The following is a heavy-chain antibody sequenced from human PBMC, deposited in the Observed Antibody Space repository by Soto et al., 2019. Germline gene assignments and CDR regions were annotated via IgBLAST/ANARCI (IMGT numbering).Heavy chain of an antibody. CDR1: GGSISSGGYY. CDR2: IYYSGST. V-gene: IGHV4-31*03. Sequence: QVQLQESGPGLVKPSQTLSLTCTVSGGSISSGGYYWSWIRQHQGKGLEWIGYIYYSGSTYYNPSLKSRVTISVDTSKNQFSLKLSAVTAADTSVYFCARDLTRDGSGCYYNWDAFDTWGQGTMVTVSS. CDR3: ARDLTRDGSGCYYNWDAFDT. J-gene: IGHJ3*02. D-gene: IGHD3-10*01.